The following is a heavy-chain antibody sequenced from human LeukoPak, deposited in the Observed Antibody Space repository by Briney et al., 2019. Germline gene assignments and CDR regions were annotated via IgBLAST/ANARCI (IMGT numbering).Heavy chain of an antibody. J-gene: IGHJ4*02. Sequence: PGGSLRLSCAASGFTFSSYWMSWVRQAPGKGLEWVANIKQDGSEKYYVDSVKGRFTISRDNAKNSLYLQMNSLRAEDTAVYYCAREFMITFGGVISGYDYWGQGTLVTVSS. CDR1: GFTFSSYW. CDR2: IKQDGSEK. V-gene: IGHV3-7*01. D-gene: IGHD3-16*01. CDR3: AREFMITFGGVISGYDY.